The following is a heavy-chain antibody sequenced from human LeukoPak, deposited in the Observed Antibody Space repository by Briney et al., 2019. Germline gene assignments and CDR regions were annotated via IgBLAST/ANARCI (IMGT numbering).Heavy chain of an antibody. J-gene: IGHJ3*02. Sequence: GGSLRLSCAASGFTFSSYGMHWVRQAPGKGLEWVAVISYDGSNKYYADSVKGRFTISRDNSKNTLYLQMNSLRAEDTAVYYCARVNSGRSWGDAFDIWGQGTMVTVSS. CDR1: GFTFSSYG. V-gene: IGHV3-30*03. CDR3: ARVNSGRSWGDAFDI. CDR2: ISYDGSNK. D-gene: IGHD1-26*01.